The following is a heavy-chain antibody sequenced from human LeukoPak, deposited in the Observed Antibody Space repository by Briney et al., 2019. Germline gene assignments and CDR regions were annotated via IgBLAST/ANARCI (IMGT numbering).Heavy chain of an antibody. J-gene: IGHJ4*02. V-gene: IGHV4-30-4*01. D-gene: IGHD3-9*01. Sequence: SQTLSLTCTVSGDSISSGDYYWTWIRQPPGKGLEWIGYIYYNGITYYNPSLKSRVTISVDQPKKQFSLKLSSVTAADTAVYYCAGAVTGYYLSHYYFPYWGRGTLVTVSS. CDR1: GDSISSGDYY. CDR3: AGAVTGYYLSHYYFPY. CDR2: IYYNGIT.